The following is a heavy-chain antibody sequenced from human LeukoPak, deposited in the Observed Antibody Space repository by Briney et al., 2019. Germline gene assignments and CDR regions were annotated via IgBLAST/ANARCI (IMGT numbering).Heavy chain of an antibody. CDR1: GGSISSYY. Sequence: SETLSPTCTVSGGSISSYYWSWIRQPPGKGLEWIGYIYYSGSTNYNPSLKSRVTISVDTSKNQFSLKLSSVTAADTAVYYCARSTTVTTTTFDYWGQGTLVTVSS. V-gene: IGHV4-59*01. CDR3: ARSTTVTTTTFDY. D-gene: IGHD4-17*01. CDR2: IYYSGST. J-gene: IGHJ4*02.